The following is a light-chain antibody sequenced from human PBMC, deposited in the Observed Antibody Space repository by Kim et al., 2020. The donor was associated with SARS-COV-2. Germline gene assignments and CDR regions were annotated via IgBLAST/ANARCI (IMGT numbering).Light chain of an antibody. Sequence: VSPGQTARVTCSGDILANKYARWFQQRPGQAPVLVIYKDSERPSGIPERFSGSSSGITVTLTISGAQVEDEADYYCYSVADNNVVFGGGTQLTVL. CDR2: KDS. CDR3: YSVADNNVV. J-gene: IGLJ2*01. CDR1: ILANKY. V-gene: IGLV3-27*01.